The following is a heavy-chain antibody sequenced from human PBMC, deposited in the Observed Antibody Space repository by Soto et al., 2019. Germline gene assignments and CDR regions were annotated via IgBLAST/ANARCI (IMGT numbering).Heavy chain of an antibody. V-gene: IGHV2-70*10. CDR2: IDWDDDK. D-gene: IGHD4-4*01. CDR1: GGSITLYYW. Sequence: TLSLTCTVSGGSITLYYWNWIRRSPGKALEWIARIDWDDDKYYSTSLKTRLTISKDTSKNQVVLTMTNMDPVDTATYYCARIPPFSNYNYYYGMDVWGQGTTVTVS. J-gene: IGHJ6*02. CDR3: ARIPPFSNYNYYYGMDV.